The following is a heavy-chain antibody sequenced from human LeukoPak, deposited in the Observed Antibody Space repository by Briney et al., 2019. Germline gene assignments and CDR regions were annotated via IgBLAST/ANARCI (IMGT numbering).Heavy chain of an antibody. Sequence: GGSLRLSCAASGSTFSSYAMSWVRQAPGKGLEWVSAISGSGGSTYYADSVKGRFTISRDNSKNTLYLQMNSLRAEDTAVYYCAKERKYYDFWSGYPLGYYMDVWGKGTTVTVSS. J-gene: IGHJ6*03. CDR2: ISGSGGST. CDR3: AKERKYYDFWSGYPLGYYMDV. V-gene: IGHV3-23*01. CDR1: GSTFSSYA. D-gene: IGHD3-3*01.